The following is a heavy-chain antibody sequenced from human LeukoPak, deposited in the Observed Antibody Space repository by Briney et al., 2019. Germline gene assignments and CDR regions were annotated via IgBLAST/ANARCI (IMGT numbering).Heavy chain of an antibody. CDR3: ARDRGLLYGSSGCLDS. J-gene: IGHJ4*02. V-gene: IGHV1-46*01. Sequence: GASVKVSCKASGYXFTSYYIHWVRQAPGQGLEWLGINNPSSGTTSYAQKFQGRVTMTRDTSTSTVYMELSSLTSEDTAVYYCARDRGLLYGSSGCLDSWGQGTLVTVSS. CDR2: NNPSSGTT. D-gene: IGHD6-19*01. CDR1: GYXFTSYY.